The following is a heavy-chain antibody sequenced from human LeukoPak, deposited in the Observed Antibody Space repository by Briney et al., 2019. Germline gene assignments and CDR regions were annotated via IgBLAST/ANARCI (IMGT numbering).Heavy chain of an antibody. CDR3: ARDPGGTWGFDY. V-gene: IGHV1-18*01. J-gene: IGHJ4*02. CDR1: GYTFTSHG. Sequence: WASVKVSCKASGYTFTSHGLSWARQAPGQGLEWMGWISIYSGNTNYAQKFQDRISMTTDTSTSTAYMELRSLKSDDTAVYYCARDPGGTWGFDYWGQGALVTVSS. D-gene: IGHD7-27*01. CDR2: ISIYSGNT.